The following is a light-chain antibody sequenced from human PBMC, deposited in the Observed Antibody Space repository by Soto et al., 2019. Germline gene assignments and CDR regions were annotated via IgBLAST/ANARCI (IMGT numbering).Light chain of an antibody. CDR2: GNN. J-gene: IGLJ2*01. CDR3: AAWDDSLSGPGV. CDR1: SSNIGNND. V-gene: IGLV1-47*01. Sequence: QSVLTQPPSASGTPGQRVTISCSGSSSNIGNNDVYWYQQLPGTAPKLPIYGNNQRPSGVPDRFSGSKSGTSASLAISGLRSEDEADYYCAAWDDSLSGPGVFGGGTKLTVL.